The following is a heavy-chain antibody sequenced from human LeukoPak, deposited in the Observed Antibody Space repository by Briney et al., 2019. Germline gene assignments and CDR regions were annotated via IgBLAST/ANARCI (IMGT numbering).Heavy chain of an antibody. Sequence: SETLSLTCAVYVGSFSDYYWTWIHQPPGKGLEWIGYISYSGTTNYNPSLKSRVTISVDTSKNQFSLKLSSVTAADTAVYYCARGPCSGGNCYYFDSWGQGTLVTVSS. CDR2: ISYSGTT. CDR3: ARGPCSGGNCYYFDS. D-gene: IGHD2-15*01. J-gene: IGHJ4*02. CDR1: VGSFSDYY. V-gene: IGHV4-59*01.